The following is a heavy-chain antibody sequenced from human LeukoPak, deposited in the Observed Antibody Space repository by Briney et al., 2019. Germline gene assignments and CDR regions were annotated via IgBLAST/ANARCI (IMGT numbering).Heavy chain of an antibody. J-gene: IGHJ5*02. CDR2: TYYRSRWYT. CDR1: GDSVSSNSAA. CDR3: ARDFTSWFGTAIYNWFDP. V-gene: IGHV6-1*01. Sequence: SQTLSLTCAISGDSVSSNSAAWNWIRQSPSRGLEWLGRTYYRSRWYTDYSVFVKSRMTISPDTSKNQFSLKLSSVTAADTAVYYCARDFTSWFGTAIYNWFDPWGQGTLVTVSS. D-gene: IGHD3-10*01.